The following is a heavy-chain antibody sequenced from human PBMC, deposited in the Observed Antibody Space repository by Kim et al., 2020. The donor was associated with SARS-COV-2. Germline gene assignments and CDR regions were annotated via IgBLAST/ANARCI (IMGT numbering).Heavy chain of an antibody. V-gene: IGHV3-23*01. Sequence: GGSLRLSCAASGFTFSSYAMSWVRQAPGKGLEWVSGIRGSGGSTFYADSVKGRFTISRDNSKNTLYLQMDSLRAEDTAVYYCAKPYGDNYYSSGAYWGQGTLVTVSS. CDR2: IRGSGGST. D-gene: IGHD2-15*01. CDR1: GFTFSSYA. J-gene: IGHJ4*02. CDR3: AKPYGDNYYSSGAY.